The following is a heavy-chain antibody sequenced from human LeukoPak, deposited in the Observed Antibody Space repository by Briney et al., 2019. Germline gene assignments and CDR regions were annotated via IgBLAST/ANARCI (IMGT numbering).Heavy chain of an antibody. CDR3: ASTYCSGGICYYFDY. CDR2: IYYSGST. J-gene: IGHJ4*02. V-gene: IGHV4-39*01. D-gene: IGHD2-15*01. Sequence: SETLSLTCTVSGVSISSGSYYWGWSRQPPGKGLEWIGLIYYSGSTYYNPSLKSRVTISVDTSQNQFSLKLSSVTAADTAVYYCASTYCSGGICYYFDYWGQGTLVTVSS. CDR1: GVSISSGSYY.